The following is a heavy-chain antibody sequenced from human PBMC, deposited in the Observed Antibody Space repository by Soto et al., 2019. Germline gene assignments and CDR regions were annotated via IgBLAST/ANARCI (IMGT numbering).Heavy chain of an antibody. CDR1: GFTFSDHY. V-gene: IGHV3-72*01. Sequence: EVQLVESGGGLVQPGGSLRLSCAASGFTFSDHYMDWVRQAPGKGLEWVGRSRNKANSYSTEYAASVKGRFTISRDESKNSLYLQMKSLKTEDTAVYYCARFRGSYTRGLDYWGQGPLGTVSS. CDR2: SRNKANSYST. CDR3: ARFRGSYTRGLDY. J-gene: IGHJ4*02. D-gene: IGHD1-26*01.